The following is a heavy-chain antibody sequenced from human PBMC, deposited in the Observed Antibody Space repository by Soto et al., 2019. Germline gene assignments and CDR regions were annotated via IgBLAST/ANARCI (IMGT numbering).Heavy chain of an antibody. CDR1: GFIFSGYG. CDR3: TRRFSDGWYSDY. J-gene: IGHJ4*02. D-gene: IGHD6-19*01. CDR2: IWDDGSNE. V-gene: IGHV3-33*01. Sequence: QVPLVESGGGVVQPGRYLRLFCAASGFIFSGYGMNWVRQAPGDGLEWVAVIWDDGSNENYADSVKGRFIISRDISKDRLSLQMNCLRAEDTAVYYCTRRFSDGWYSDYLGQGTLVTVSS.